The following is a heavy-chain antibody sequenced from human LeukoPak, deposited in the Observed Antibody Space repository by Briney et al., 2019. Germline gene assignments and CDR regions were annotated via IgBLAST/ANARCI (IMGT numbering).Heavy chain of an antibody. CDR1: GGSISSYY. D-gene: IGHD3-3*01. J-gene: IGHJ4*02. Sequence: TTSETLSLTCTVSGGSISSYYWSWIRQPPGKGLEWIGYIYYSGSTNYNPSLKSRVTISVDTSKNQFSLKLSSVTAADTAVYYCARASPDYDFWSGYFNNWGQGTLVTVSS. CDR2: IYYSGST. CDR3: ARASPDYDFWSGYFNN. V-gene: IGHV4-59*08.